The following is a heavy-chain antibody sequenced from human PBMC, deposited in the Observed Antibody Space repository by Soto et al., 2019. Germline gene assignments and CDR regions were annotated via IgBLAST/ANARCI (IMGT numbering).Heavy chain of an antibody. CDR3: ALPEGPYSSSWYV. D-gene: IGHD6-13*01. Sequence: QVQLVQSGAEVKKPGSSVKVSCKASGGTFSSYTISWVRQAPGQGLEWMGRIIPILGIANYAQKFQGRVTITADKSTSTAYMELSSLRSEDTAVYYCALPEGPYSSSWYVWGQGTLVTVSS. V-gene: IGHV1-69*02. CDR2: IIPILGIA. CDR1: GGTFSSYT. J-gene: IGHJ4*02.